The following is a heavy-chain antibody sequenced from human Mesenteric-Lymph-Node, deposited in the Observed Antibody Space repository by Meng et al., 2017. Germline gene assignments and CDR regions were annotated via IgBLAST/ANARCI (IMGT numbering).Heavy chain of an antibody. CDR2: IKPDGSAT. CDR3: ARRPSSGRSFDC. D-gene: IGHD3-22*01. V-gene: IGHV3-7*03. CDR1: GLSLGTYW. Sequence: GESLKISCVASGLSLGTYWMTWVRQAPGKGLEWVANIKPDGSATNYVDSVKGRFTISRDNAKNSLYLQMNSLRAEDMAVYYCARRPSSGRSFDCWGQGTLVTVSS. J-gene: IGHJ4*02.